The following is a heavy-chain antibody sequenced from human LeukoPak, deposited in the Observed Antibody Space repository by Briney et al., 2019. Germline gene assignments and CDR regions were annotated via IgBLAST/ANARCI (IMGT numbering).Heavy chain of an antibody. CDR2: IKQDGSEK. J-gene: IGHJ4*02. CDR3: ARDNPTETLDY. V-gene: IGHV3-7*01. Sequence: GGSLRLSCAASGFTFSSNWMSWVRQAPGKGLEWVANIKQDGSEKYYVDSVKGRFTISRDNAKNSLYLQMNSLRAEDTAVYYCARDNPTETLDYWGQGTLVTVSS. CDR1: GFTFSSNW.